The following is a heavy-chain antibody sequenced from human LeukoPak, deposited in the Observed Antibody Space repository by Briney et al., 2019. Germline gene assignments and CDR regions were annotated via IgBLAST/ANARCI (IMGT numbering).Heavy chain of an antibody. CDR3: ARGIWSATRVDYYLDN. CDR1: GYTFIGYA. Sequence: APVKVSCKASGYTFIGYAVHWVRQAPGQRFEWMGWINAGNGHTKYSQNFQGRVTITRDSSANIVYMELSSLTSEDTAVYYCARGIWSATRVDYYLDNWGQGTLVTVSS. J-gene: IGHJ4*02. CDR2: INAGNGHT. V-gene: IGHV1-3*01. D-gene: IGHD5-24*01.